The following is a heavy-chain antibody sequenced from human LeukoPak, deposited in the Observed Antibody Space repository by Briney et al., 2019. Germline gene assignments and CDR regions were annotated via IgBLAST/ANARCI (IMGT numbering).Heavy chain of an antibody. CDR1: GGTFSSYA. D-gene: IGHD3-3*01. CDR2: IIPIFGTA. V-gene: IGHV1-69*13. J-gene: IGHJ6*03. CDR3: ARGKYDFWSGYSTYYYYYMDV. Sequence: SVKVSCKASGGTFSSYAISWVRQAPGQGLEWMGGIIPIFGTANYAQKFQGRVTITADESTSTAYMELSSLRSEDTAVYYCARGKYDFWSGYSTYYYYYMDVWGKGTTVTVSS.